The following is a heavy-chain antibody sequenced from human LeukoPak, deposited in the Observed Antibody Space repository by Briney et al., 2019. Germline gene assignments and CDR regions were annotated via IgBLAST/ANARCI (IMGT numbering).Heavy chain of an antibody. Sequence: SETLSLTCTVSGGSISSYYWSWIRQPAGKGLEWIGRIYSSGSTNYNPPLKSRVTMSVDTSKNQFSLKLSSVTAADTAVYYCARDGLGSRPLDYWGQGTLVTVSS. CDR1: GGSISSYY. D-gene: IGHD2-15*01. CDR2: IYSSGST. CDR3: ARDGLGSRPLDY. J-gene: IGHJ4*02. V-gene: IGHV4-4*07.